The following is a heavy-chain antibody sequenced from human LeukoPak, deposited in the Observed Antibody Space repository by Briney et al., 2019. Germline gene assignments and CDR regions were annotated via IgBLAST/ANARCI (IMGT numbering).Heavy chain of an antibody. CDR3: ARGGYGPLPIDY. J-gene: IGHJ4*02. V-gene: IGHV3-53*01. CDR1: GFSVSKSN. Sequence: GGSLRLSCVTSGFSVSKSNMNWVRQAPGKGLEWVSFIHSGGTTFYADSVRGRFTISRDNSKNTLYLQMNSLRAEDTAVYYCARGGYGPLPIDYWGQGTLVTVSS. CDR2: IHSGGTT. D-gene: IGHD5-18*01.